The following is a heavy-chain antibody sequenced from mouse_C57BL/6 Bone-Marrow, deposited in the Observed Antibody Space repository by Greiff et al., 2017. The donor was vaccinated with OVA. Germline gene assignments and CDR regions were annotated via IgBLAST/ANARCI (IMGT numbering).Heavy chain of an antibody. CDR1: GFTFSDYY. V-gene: IGHV5-12*01. J-gene: IGHJ3*01. CDR2: ISNGGGST. Sequence: EVQLQESGGGLVQPGGSLKLSCAASGFTFSDYYMYWVRQTPEKRLEWVAYISNGGGSTYYPDTVKGRFTISRDNAKNTLYLQMSRLKSEDTAMYYCARMDSNLAWFAYWGQGTLVTVSA. CDR3: ARMDSNLAWFAY. D-gene: IGHD2-5*01.